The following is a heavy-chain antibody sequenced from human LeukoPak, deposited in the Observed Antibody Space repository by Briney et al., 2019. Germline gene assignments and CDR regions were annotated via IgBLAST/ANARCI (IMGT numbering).Heavy chain of an antibody. Sequence: NPGGSLRLSCAASGFTFSSYSMNWVRQAPGKGLEWVSSISSSSSYIYYADSVKGRFTISRDNAKNSLYLQMNSLRAEDTALYYCARDLAPHCSGGSCSTFDYWDQGTLVTVSS. D-gene: IGHD2-15*01. CDR3: ARDLAPHCSGGSCSTFDY. V-gene: IGHV3-21*01. J-gene: IGHJ4*02. CDR1: GFTFSSYS. CDR2: ISSSSSYI.